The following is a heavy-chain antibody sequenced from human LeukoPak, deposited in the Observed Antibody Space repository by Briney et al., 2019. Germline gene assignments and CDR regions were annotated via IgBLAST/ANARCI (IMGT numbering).Heavy chain of an antibody. CDR3: ARGSPNIAARTFDY. V-gene: IGHV4-59*01. CDR1: GGSISSYY. D-gene: IGHD6-6*01. Sequence: PSETLSLTCTVSGGSISSYYWNWIRQPPGKGLEWIGYIYYSGNTNYNPSLKSRVTISVDTSKNQFSLKLSSVTAADTAVYYCARGSPNIAARTFDYWGQGTLVTVSS. J-gene: IGHJ4*02. CDR2: IYYSGNT.